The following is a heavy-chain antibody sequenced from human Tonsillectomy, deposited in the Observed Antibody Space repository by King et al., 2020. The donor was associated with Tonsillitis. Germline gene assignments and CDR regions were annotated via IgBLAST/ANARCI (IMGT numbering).Heavy chain of an antibody. CDR1: GFTFDDYA. J-gene: IGHJ4*02. CDR2: ISGDGGST. V-gene: IGHV3-43*02. Sequence: VQLVESGGGVVQPGGSLRLSCAASGFTFDDYAMHWVRQAPGKGLEWVSLISGDGGSTYYADSVKGRFTISRDNSKNSLYLQMNSLRTEDTALYYCASIAAAGTDYWGQGTLVTVSS. D-gene: IGHD6-13*01. CDR3: ASIAAAGTDY.